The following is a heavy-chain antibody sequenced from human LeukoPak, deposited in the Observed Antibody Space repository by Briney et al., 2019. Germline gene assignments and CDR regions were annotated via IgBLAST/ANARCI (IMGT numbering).Heavy chain of an antibody. J-gene: IGHJ3*02. V-gene: IGHV3-48*04. CDR1: GFTFDSYS. CDR3: ARPISGSFYDAFDI. D-gene: IGHD1-26*01. CDR2: ITSSSSTI. Sequence: GGSLRLSCAASGFTFDSYSMSWVRQAPGKGLEWVSYITSSSSTIYYPDSVKGRFTISRDNAKNSLYLQMNSLRAEDTAVYYCARPISGSFYDAFDIWGQGTMVTVSS.